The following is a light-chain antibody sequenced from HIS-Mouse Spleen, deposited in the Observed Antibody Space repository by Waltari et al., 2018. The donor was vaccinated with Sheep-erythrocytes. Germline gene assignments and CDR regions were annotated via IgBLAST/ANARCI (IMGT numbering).Light chain of an antibody. CDR1: QDFSNY. Sequence: DIQMTQSPSSLSASVGDRVTITCQASQDFSNYLNWYQQKPGKAPKLLIYDASNLETGVPSRFSGSGSGTDFTFTISSLQPEDIATYYCQQANSFPITFGQGTRLEIK. J-gene: IGKJ5*01. CDR2: DAS. V-gene: IGKV1-33*01. CDR3: QQANSFPIT.